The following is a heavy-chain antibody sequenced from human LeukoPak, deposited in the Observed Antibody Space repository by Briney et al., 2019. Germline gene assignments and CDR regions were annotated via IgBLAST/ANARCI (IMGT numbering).Heavy chain of an antibody. D-gene: IGHD3-10*01. CDR3: ARRATSMVPNYLDY. J-gene: IGHJ4*02. CDR1: GYIFTNYW. Sequence: GESLKISCKGSGYIFTNYWIGWVRQMPGKGLEWTGVIYPGDSETRYSPSFQGRVTISADKSITTAHLQLSDLKATDTAVYYCARRATSMVPNYLDYWGQGTLVTVSS. V-gene: IGHV5-51*01. CDR2: IYPGDSET.